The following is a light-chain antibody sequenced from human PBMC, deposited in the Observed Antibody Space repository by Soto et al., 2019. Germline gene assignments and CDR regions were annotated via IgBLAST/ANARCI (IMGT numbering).Light chain of an antibody. CDR1: QRVSSSY. CDR2: GAS. CDR3: QQYCDSLTWT. Sequence: EIVLTQSPGTLSLSPGERATLACRARQRVSSSYLAWYQQKPGQAPRLLIYGASSRATGIPDRFSGSGSGTDFTLTISRLEPEDCAVYYCQQYCDSLTWTFGQGTKVEIK. V-gene: IGKV3-20*01. J-gene: IGKJ1*01.